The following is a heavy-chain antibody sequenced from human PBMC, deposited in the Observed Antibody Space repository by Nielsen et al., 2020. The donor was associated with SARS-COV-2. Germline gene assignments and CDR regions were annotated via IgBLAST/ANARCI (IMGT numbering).Heavy chain of an antibody. CDR3: ARRSSIWDYMDV. D-gene: IGHD1-26*01. V-gene: IGHV4-59*08. CDR2: KYYLGDT. J-gene: IGHJ6*03. Sequence: SETLSLTCTVSGTSITSYYWSWVRQRPGKGLEWIGYKYYLGDTNYTPAFGGRVAMSVDAPKSQFSLRLFTVTAADTAVYYCARRSSIWDYMDVWATGISVTVSS. CDR1: GTSITSYY.